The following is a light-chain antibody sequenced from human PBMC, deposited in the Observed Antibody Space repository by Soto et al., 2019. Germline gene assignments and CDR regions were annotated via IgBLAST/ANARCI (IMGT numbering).Light chain of an antibody. CDR2: DVT. CDR1: SSDVGGSNY. Sequence: QSALTQPASVSGSPGQSITISCTGTSSDVGGSNYVSWYQQRPGKAPKLMIYDVTNRPSGVSNRFSGSKSGNTASLTISGLQAEDEADYYCTSSTTSSTYVFGTGTKLTVL. V-gene: IGLV2-14*01. CDR3: TSSTTSSTYV. J-gene: IGLJ1*01.